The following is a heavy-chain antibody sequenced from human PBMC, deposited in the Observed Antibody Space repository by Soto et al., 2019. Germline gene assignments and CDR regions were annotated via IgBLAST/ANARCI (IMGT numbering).Heavy chain of an antibody. CDR2: ISYDGSNK. CDR3: ARDRFAHYYDSSGHDAFDI. D-gene: IGHD3-22*01. CDR1: GFNFGNYA. V-gene: IGHV3-30-3*01. Sequence: SRKMSCAASGFNFGNYAMHWVRQDQGKGLEWVAVISYDGSNKYYADSVKGRFTISGDNSKNTLYLQMNSLRAEDTAVYYCARDRFAHYYDSSGHDAFDIWGQGTMVTVSS. J-gene: IGHJ3*02.